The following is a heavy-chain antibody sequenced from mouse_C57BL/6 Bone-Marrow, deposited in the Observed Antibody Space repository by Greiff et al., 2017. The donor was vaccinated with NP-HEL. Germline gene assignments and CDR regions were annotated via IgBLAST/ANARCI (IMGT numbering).Heavy chain of an antibody. J-gene: IGHJ2*01. V-gene: IGHV1-81*01. CDR1: GYTFTSYG. CDR3: ARGGYYGSSDYFDY. D-gene: IGHD1-1*01. CDR2: IYPRSGNT. Sequence: QVQLKQSGAELARPGALVKLSCKASGYTFTSYGISWVKQRTGQGLEWIGEIYPRSGNTYYNEKFKGKATLTADKSSSTAYMELRSLTSEDSAVYFCARGGYYGSSDYFDYWGQGTTLTVSS.